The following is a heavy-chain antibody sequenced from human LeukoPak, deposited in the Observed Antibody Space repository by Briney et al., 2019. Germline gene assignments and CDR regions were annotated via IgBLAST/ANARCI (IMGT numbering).Heavy chain of an antibody. V-gene: IGHV4-38-2*02. Sequence: PSETLSLTCTVSGHSIINSYYWGWIRQPPGKGLEWIGSIYHTGSTNYNPSLKSRVTISVDTSKNQFSLKLSSVTAADTAVYYCARDSYSYYYMDAWGKGTTVTVSS. CDR3: ARDSYSYYYMDA. CDR2: IYHTGST. J-gene: IGHJ6*03. D-gene: IGHD1-26*01. CDR1: GHSIINSYY.